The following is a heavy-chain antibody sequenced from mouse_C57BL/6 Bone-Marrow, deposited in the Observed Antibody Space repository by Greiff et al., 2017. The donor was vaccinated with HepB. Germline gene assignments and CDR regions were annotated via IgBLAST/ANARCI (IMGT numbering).Heavy chain of an antibody. CDR1: GFNIKDDY. Sequence: VQLQQSGAELVRPGASVKLSCTASGFNIKDDYMHWVKQRPEQGLEWIGWIDPENGDTESASKFQGKATITADTSSNTAYLQLSSLTSEDTAVYYCVIYYYGSSYAMDYWGQGTSVTVSS. V-gene: IGHV14-4*01. J-gene: IGHJ4*01. CDR2: IDPENGDT. CDR3: VIYYYGSSYAMDY. D-gene: IGHD1-1*01.